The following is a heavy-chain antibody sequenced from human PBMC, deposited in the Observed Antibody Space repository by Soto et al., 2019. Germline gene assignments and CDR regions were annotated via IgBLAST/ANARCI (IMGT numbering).Heavy chain of an antibody. V-gene: IGHV3-30*09. CDR2: IASDGNDK. D-gene: IGHD5-18*01. CDR3: AKGARRYSPATMDV. CDR1: GFTFRGYA. Sequence: GGSLRLSCEASGFTFRGYAIHWVRQAPGKGLEWVAVIASDGNDKKYADSVKGRFAISRDNSKNTLHLQMDNLRIEDTALYYCAKGARRYSPATMDVWGQGTTVTVSS. J-gene: IGHJ6*02.